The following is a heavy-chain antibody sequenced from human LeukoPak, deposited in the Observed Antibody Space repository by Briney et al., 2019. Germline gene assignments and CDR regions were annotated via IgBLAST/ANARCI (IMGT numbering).Heavy chain of an antibody. V-gene: IGHV4-34*01. CDR1: GGSFSGYY. Sequence: PSETLSLTCAVYGGSFSGYYWSWIRQPPGKGLEWIGEINHSGSTNYNPSLKSRVTISVDTSKNQFSLKLSSVTAADTAVYYCARAGIAAAMGADYWGQGTLVTVSS. CDR2: INHSGST. CDR3: ARAGIAAAMGADY. D-gene: IGHD6-13*01. J-gene: IGHJ4*02.